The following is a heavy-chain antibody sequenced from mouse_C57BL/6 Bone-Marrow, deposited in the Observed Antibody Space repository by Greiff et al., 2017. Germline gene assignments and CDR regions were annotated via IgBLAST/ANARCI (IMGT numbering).Heavy chain of an antibody. V-gene: IGHV3-6*01. J-gene: IGHJ2*01. CDR2: ISYDGSN. CDR3: ARDPWDY. Sequence: DVQLVESGPGLVKPSQSLSLTCSVTGYSITSGYYWNWIRQFPGNKLEWMGYISYDGSNNYNPSLKNRISITRDTSKNQFFLKLNSVTTEDTATYYCARDPWDYWGQGTTLTVSS. CDR1: GYSITSGYY.